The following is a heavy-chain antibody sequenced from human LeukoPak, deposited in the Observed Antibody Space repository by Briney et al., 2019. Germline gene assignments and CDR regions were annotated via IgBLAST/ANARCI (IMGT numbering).Heavy chain of an antibody. CDR2: INHSGST. Sequence: ESSENLSLTCAVYGGSFSGYYWSWIRQPPGKGLEWIGEINHSGSTNYNPSLKSRVTMSVDTSKNQFSLKLSSVTAADTAVYYCARVRGLNYYGSGSYYRSGYFDYWGQGTLVTVSS. CDR3: ARVRGLNYYGSGSYYRSGYFDY. CDR1: GGSFSGYY. J-gene: IGHJ4*02. D-gene: IGHD3-10*01. V-gene: IGHV4-34*01.